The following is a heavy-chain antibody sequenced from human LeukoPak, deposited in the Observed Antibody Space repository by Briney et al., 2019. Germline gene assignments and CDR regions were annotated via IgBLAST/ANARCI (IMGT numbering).Heavy chain of an antibody. V-gene: IGHV4-61*02. Sequence: SETLSFTCTVSGGSISSGSYYWSWIRQPAGKGLEWIGRIYTSGSTNYNPSLKSRVTISVDTSKNQFSLKLSSATAADTAVYYCASSSSWQQLACQYWGQGTLVTVSS. CDR3: ASSSSWQQLACQY. D-gene: IGHD6-13*01. CDR2: IYTSGST. CDR1: GGSISSGSYY. J-gene: IGHJ1*01.